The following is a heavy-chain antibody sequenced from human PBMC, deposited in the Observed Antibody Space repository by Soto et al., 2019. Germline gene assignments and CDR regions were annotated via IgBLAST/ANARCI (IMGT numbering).Heavy chain of an antibody. V-gene: IGHV3-33*01. D-gene: IGHD3-22*01. Sequence: QVQLVESGGGVVQPGRSVRLSCAASGFTFSSYGMHWVRQAPGKGLEWVAVIWYDGSNKYYADSVKGRFTISRDNSKNTLYLQMNSLRAEDTAVYYCARGPTYYYDSSGYWRNTNYIDYWGQGTLVTVSS. CDR1: GFTFSSYG. J-gene: IGHJ4*02. CDR2: IWYDGSNK. CDR3: ARGPTYYYDSSGYWRNTNYIDY.